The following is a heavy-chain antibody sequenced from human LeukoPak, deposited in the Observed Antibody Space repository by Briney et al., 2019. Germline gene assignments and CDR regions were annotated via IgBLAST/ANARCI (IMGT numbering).Heavy chain of an antibody. V-gene: IGHV3-23*01. CDR3: AKPISGGLAVTAEWFDP. Sequence: GGSLRLSCAASRFAFSLYAISWLRQPPGKGLEWVSTINANSGTTPYPASVRGPFTIFRDNCKNTLYLQVNSLRAADTAVYYCAKPISGGLAVTAEWFDPLGQGNLVVVFS. J-gene: IGHJ5*01. D-gene: IGHD6-19*01. CDR1: RFAFSLYA. CDR2: INANSGTT.